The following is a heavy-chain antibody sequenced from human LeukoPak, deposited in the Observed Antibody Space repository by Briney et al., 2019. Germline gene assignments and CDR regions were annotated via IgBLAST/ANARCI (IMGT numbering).Heavy chain of an antibody. V-gene: IGHV3-23*01. CDR1: GFTFSSYA. J-gene: IGHJ4*02. D-gene: IGHD6-13*01. CDR3: ASVDGERAAAGTNFDY. Sequence: PGGSLRLSCAASGFTFSSYAMSWVRQAPGKGLEWVSAISGSGGSTYYADSVKGRFTISRDNSKNTLYLQMNSLRAEDTAVYYCASVDGERAAAGTNFDYWGQGTLVTVSS. CDR2: ISGSGGST.